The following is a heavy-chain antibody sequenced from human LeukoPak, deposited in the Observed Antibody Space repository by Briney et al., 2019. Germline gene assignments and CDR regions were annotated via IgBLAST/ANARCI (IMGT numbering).Heavy chain of an antibody. CDR3: ARPAYYGSGSIYAFDI. V-gene: IGHV1-18*01. D-gene: IGHD3-10*01. CDR1: GYTFTAYG. Sequence: ASVKVSCKASGYTFTAYGISWVRQAPGQGLEWTGWINAYIGNTNYAQKLQGRVTMTTDTSTSTAYMELRSLRSDDTAVYYCARPAYYGSGSIYAFDIWGQGTMVIVSS. CDR2: INAYIGNT. J-gene: IGHJ3*02.